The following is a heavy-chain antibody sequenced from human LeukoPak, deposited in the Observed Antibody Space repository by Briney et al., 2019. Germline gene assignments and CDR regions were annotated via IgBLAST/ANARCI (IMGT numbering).Heavy chain of an antibody. Sequence: SGPTLGKPTQTLTLTCTFSGFSLSTTRMGVGWIRQPPVKALQWLTLIYWNDDIHYTPSLKSRPTITKDTSKNQVVLTMTNMDPVDTATYYCAHSTSYYDILTGYFDWGPGTLVTVSS. CDR3: AHSTSYYDILTGYFD. CDR2: IYWNDDI. V-gene: IGHV2-5*01. J-gene: IGHJ4*02. CDR1: GFSLSTTRMG. D-gene: IGHD3-9*01.